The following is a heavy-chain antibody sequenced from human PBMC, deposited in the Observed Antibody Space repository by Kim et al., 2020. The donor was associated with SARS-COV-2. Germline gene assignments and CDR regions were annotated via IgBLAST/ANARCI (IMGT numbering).Heavy chain of an antibody. D-gene: IGHD3-22*01. V-gene: IGHV3-33*01. J-gene: IGHJ4*02. CDR2: IWYYGSNK. CDR1: GFTFSSYG. Sequence: GGSLRLSCAASGFTFSSYGMHWVRQAPGKGLEWVAVIWYYGSNKYYADSVKGRFTISRDNSKNTLYLQMNSLRAEDTAVYYCARERYDSSGYYFDYWGQGTLVTVSS. CDR3: ARERYDSSGYYFDY.